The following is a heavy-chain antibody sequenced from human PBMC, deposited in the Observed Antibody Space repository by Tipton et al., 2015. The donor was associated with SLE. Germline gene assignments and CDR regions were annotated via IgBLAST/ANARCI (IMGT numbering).Heavy chain of an antibody. J-gene: IGHJ4*02. CDR3: ARKVVVEREIDY. Sequence: TLSLTCTVSGGSISSSNYYWGWIRQPPGKGLEWIGSIYYSGSTYYNPSLKSRVTISVDTSRNQFSLKLSSVTAADTAVHYCARKVVVEREIDYWGQGTLVTVSS. D-gene: IGHD5-24*01. CDR1: GGSISSSNYY. CDR2: IYYSGST. V-gene: IGHV4-39*01.